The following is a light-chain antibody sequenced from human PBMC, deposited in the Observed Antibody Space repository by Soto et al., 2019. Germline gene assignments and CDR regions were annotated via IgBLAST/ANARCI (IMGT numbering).Light chain of an antibody. CDR1: QSISSY. V-gene: IGKV1-39*01. Sequence: DIQMATSPSTLSASVGDRVTIPCRASQSISSYLNWYQQKPGKAPKLLIYGASSLQSGVPSRFSGSGSGTDFTLTISRLEPEDFAVYYCQQYGSSPWTFGQGTKVDI. J-gene: IGKJ1*01. CDR2: GAS. CDR3: QQYGSSPWT.